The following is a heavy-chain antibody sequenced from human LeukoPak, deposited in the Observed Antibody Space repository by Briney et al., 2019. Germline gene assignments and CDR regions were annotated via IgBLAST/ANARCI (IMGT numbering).Heavy chain of an antibody. D-gene: IGHD3-22*01. CDR2: ISGSGVST. V-gene: IGHV3-23*01. CDR1: GFTFSSYA. J-gene: IGHJ3*02. Sequence: GGSLRLSCAASGFTFSSYAMSWVRQAPGKGLEWVSAISGSGVSTYYADSVKGRFTISRDNSKNTLYLQMNSLRAEDTAVFYCAKKWSGDYDSSDIIDAFDIWGQGTMVTVSS. CDR3: AKKWSGDYDSSDIIDAFDI.